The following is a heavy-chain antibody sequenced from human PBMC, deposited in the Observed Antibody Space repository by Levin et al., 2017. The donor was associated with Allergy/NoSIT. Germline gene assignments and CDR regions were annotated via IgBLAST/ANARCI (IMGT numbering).Heavy chain of an antibody. Sequence: GASVKVSCKASGYIFTSFGIHWVRQAPGQGLEWLGWISAYNGYSNFAQNFQDRVTMTTDTSASTAYMDLRSLRSDDTAVYYCARGRLRQPIDYWGQGSLVTVSS. J-gene: IGHJ4*02. D-gene: IGHD6-13*01. CDR1: GYIFTSFG. CDR2: ISAYNGYS. CDR3: ARGRLRQPIDY. V-gene: IGHV1-18*01.